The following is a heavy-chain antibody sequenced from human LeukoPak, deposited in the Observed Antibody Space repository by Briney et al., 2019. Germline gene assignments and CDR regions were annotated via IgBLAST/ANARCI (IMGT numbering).Heavy chain of an antibody. J-gene: IGHJ5*02. Sequence: ASVKVSCKASGNSFTSNGITWVRQAPGQGLEWMGWISAYNGNTNYAQKLQGRVTMTTDTSTTTAYMELRSLRSDDTAVYYCARSVVPAAPFDPWGQGTLATVSS. CDR3: ARSVVPAAPFDP. D-gene: IGHD2-2*01. V-gene: IGHV1-18*01. CDR2: ISAYNGNT. CDR1: GNSFTSNG.